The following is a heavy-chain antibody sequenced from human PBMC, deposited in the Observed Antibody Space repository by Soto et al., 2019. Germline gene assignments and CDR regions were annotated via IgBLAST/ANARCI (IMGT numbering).Heavy chain of an antibody. CDR2: IYYSGST. CDR3: ASTSDSSDSSDFAS. D-gene: IGHD3-22*01. J-gene: IGHJ4*02. V-gene: IGHV4-31*03. CDR1: GGSISSGGYY. Sequence: QVQLQESGPGLVKPSQTLSLSCTVSGGSISSGGYYWSWIRQHPGKGLEWIGYIYYSGSTYYNPSLKSRVTISVDTSKNQFSLKLSSVTAADTAVYYCASTSDSSDSSDFASWGPGTLVTVSS.